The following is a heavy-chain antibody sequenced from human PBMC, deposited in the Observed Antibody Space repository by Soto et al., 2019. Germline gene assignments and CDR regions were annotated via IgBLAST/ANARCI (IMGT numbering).Heavy chain of an antibody. V-gene: IGHV1-69*12. CDR2: IIPIFGTA. D-gene: IGHD2-15*01. J-gene: IGHJ6*02. CDR1: GGTFSSYA. CDR3: VAVGCSGGSCYSFYYGMDV. Sequence: QVQLVQSGAEVKKPGSSVKVSCKASGGTFSSYAISWVRQAPGQGLEWMGGIIPIFGTANYAQKFQGRVTITAAEATSTAYMELSSLRSEDTAVYYCVAVGCSGGSCYSFYYGMDVWGQGTTVTVSS.